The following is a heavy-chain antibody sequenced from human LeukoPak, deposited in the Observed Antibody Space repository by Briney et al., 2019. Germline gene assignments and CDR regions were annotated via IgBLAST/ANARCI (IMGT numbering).Heavy chain of an antibody. J-gene: IGHJ4*02. V-gene: IGHV3-64D*06. CDR3: AKDVQRGSSPTDY. D-gene: IGHD1-26*01. CDR1: RFTFSSYA. CDR2: ISRNGDST. Sequence: GGSLRLSCSASRFTFSSYAMHWVRQAPGKGLKYVSAISRNGDSTYYADSVKGRFTISRDNSKNTLYLQMSSLRAEDTAVYYCAKDVQRGSSPTDYWGQGTLVTVSS.